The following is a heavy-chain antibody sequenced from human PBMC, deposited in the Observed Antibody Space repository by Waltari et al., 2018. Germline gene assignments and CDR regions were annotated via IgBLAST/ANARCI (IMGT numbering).Heavy chain of an antibody. D-gene: IGHD1-20*01. Sequence: QVHLVESGGGVVQPGGSLRLSFPALEFGSGGYIRYWVRQVPGKGLEWVSTISYDGGKKYYADSVKGRFTISRDNSKNTMYLKMNTLRPEDTAMYYCVRGKFYSDNRGHFVPWGQGTQVTVSS. V-gene: IGHV3-30-3*01. CDR1: EFGSGGYI. J-gene: IGHJ5*02. CDR3: VRGKFYSDNRGHFVP. CDR2: ISYDGGKK.